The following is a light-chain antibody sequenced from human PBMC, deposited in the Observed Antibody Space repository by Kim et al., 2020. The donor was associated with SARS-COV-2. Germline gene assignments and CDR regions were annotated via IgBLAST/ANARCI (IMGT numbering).Light chain of an antibody. V-gene: IGLV6-57*03. CDR3: QSYNRSNVV. J-gene: IGLJ2*01. CDR2: EDD. CDR1: SGSIDDNY. Sequence: GKTVTISCPRSSGSIDDNYVQWYQQRPGGVPTAVIYEDDQRPSGVSDRFSGSIDNSSNSASLTISGLKTEDEADYYCQSYNRSNVVFGGGTKLTVL.